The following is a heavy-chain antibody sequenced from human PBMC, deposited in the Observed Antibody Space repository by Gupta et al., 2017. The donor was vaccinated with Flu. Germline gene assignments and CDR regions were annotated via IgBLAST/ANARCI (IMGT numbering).Heavy chain of an antibody. CDR2: IYYSGST. J-gene: IGHJ6*02. CDR3: ARDSVRYCRGGSCYSGDWYGMDV. Sequence: QVQLQESGPGLVKPSQTLSLTCTVSVGSISSGGYYGSWIRKHPGKGLGWIGYIYYSGSTYYNPSLKSRVTRSVDTSKNQFSLKLSSVTAADTAVYYCARDSVRYCRGGSCYSGDWYGMDVWGQGTTVTVSS. CDR1: VGSISSGGYY. D-gene: IGHD2-15*01. V-gene: IGHV4-31*03.